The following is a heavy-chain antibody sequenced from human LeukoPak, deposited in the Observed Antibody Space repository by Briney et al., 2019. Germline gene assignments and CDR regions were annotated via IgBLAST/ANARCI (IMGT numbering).Heavy chain of an antibody. CDR3: ASSGRSGYYSNWFDP. J-gene: IGHJ5*02. CDR1: GGSISSGGYS. V-gene: IGHV4-30-2*05. CDR2: IYHSGST. D-gene: IGHD3-22*01. Sequence: SETLSLTCAVSGGSISSGGYSWSWIRQPPGKGLEWIGYIYHSGSTYYNPSLKSRVTISVDTSKNQFSLKLSSVTAADTAVYYCASSGRSGYYSNWFDPWGQGTLVTVSS.